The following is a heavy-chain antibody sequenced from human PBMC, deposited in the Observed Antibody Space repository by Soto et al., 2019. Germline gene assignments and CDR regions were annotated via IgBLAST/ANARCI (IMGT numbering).Heavy chain of an antibody. CDR2: IIPSVGRI. CDR3: AGDPDSHYNDSHASSYP. V-gene: IGHV1-46*01. Sequence: VASVKVSCKASGYTFTSYYMHWVRQAPGQGLEWMGIIIPSVGRISYAQKFQGRVTISADKSTGTAYMELTGLRSDDTAVYYCAGDPDSHYNDSHASSYPWGQGTLVTVSS. CDR1: GYTFTSYY. J-gene: IGHJ5*02. D-gene: IGHD4-4*01.